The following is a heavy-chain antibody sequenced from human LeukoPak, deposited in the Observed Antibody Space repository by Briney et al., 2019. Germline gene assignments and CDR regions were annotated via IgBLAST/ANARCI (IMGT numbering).Heavy chain of an antibody. D-gene: IGHD6-13*01. V-gene: IGHV4-59*01. CDR2: IYYSGSA. J-gene: IGHJ6*03. CDR1: GGSISSYY. Sequence: SETLSLTCTVSGGSISSYYWSWIRQPPGKGLEWIGCIYYSGSANYNPSLMSRVTISEGTSKNQLSVKVSSVTAADTAVYYWARYSSSWYGYYYYYMDVWGKGTTVTVSS. CDR3: ARYSSSWYGYYYYYMDV.